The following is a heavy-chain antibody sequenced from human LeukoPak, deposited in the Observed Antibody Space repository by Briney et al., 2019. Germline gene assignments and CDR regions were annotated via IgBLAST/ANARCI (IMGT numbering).Heavy chain of an antibody. CDR1: GYSISSGYY. CDR2: MYHSGNT. D-gene: IGHD4-17*01. Sequence: SETLSLTCTVSGYSISSGYYWGWIRQPPGKGLEWIGSMYHSGNTYYNPSLKSRVTISVDTSKNRFSLKLSSVTAADTAVYYCARDWNGDPNYWGQGTLVTVSS. V-gene: IGHV4-38-2*02. J-gene: IGHJ4*02. CDR3: ARDWNGDPNY.